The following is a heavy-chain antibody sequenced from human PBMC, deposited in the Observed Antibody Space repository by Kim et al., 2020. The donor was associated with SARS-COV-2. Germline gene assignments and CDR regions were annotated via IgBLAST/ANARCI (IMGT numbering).Heavy chain of an antibody. D-gene: IGHD5-18*01. V-gene: IGHV4-31*03. J-gene: IGHJ5*01. CDR1: GGSIRGDGYY. Sequence: SETLSLTCTVSGGSIRGDGYYWIWHRPRPGQGLQWIVYITYSTSTNYNLSLQSRVTISVSTTKNQFSLTLGSATAAATAEYYCARGHHASYGYYWFDASG. CDR3: ARGHHASYGYYWFDA. CDR2: ITYSTST.